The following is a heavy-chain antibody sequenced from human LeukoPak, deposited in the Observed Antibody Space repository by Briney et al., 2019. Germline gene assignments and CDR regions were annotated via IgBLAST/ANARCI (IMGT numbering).Heavy chain of an antibody. V-gene: IGHV3-23*01. D-gene: IGHD4-17*01. CDR3: AKIGEYGDYFDY. CDR2: ISGRGGST. CDR1: GFTFSSYA. J-gene: IGHJ4*02. Sequence: PGGSLRLSCAASGFTFSSYAMSWVRQAPGEGREWVSAISGRGGSTYYADSVKGRFTITRDNSKNTLYLKMNSLRAEDTAVYYCAKIGEYGDYFDYWGQGTLVTVSS.